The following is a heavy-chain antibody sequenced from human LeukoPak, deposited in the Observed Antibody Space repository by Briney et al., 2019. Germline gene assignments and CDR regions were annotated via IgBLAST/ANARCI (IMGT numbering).Heavy chain of an antibody. J-gene: IGHJ4*02. CDR1: GGSISSYY. D-gene: IGHD6-13*01. Sequence: SETLSLTCTVSGGSISSYYWSWIRQPPGKGLEWIGYIYYSGSTNYNPSLKSRVTISVDTSKNQFSLKLSSVTAADTAVYYCARGQQLGTFDYWGQGTLVTVSS. CDR3: ARGQQLGTFDY. CDR2: IYYSGST. V-gene: IGHV4-59*12.